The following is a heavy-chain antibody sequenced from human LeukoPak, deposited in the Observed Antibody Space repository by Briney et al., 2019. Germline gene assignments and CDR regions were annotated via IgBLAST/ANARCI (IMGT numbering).Heavy chain of an antibody. J-gene: IGHJ6*03. CDR2: IYPGDSDT. CDR1: GYSFTSYW. D-gene: IGHD1-14*01. CDR3: ARLLKMGTSRISYYYYYMDV. Sequence: GESLKISCKGSGYSFTSYWIGWVRQMPGKGLEWMGIIYPGDSDTRYSPSFQGQVTISADKSISTAYLQWSSLKASDTAMYYCARLLKMGTSRISYYYYYMDVWGKGTTVTVSS. V-gene: IGHV5-51*01.